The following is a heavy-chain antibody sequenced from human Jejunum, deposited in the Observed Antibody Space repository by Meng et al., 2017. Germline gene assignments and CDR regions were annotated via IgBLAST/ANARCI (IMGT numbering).Heavy chain of an antibody. CDR3: AKETSVWGYYFDN. D-gene: IGHD3-16*01. J-gene: IGHJ4*02. CDR1: GFSFDDYG. V-gene: IGHV3-9*01. CDR2: IGWNSGNL. Sequence: GGSLRLSCVGSGFSFDDYGMHWVRQAPGKGLEWVAGIGWNSGNLAYADSLKGRFTISRDNAKKSLYLQMNSLSAEDTALYYCAKETSVWGYYFDNWGQGTLVTVSS.